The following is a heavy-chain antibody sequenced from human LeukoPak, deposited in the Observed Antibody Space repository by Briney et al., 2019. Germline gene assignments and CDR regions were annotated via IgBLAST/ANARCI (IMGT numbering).Heavy chain of an antibody. J-gene: IGHJ4*02. CDR1: GGSISSSSYY. CDR3: ATRFLVPTYYFDY. V-gene: IGHV4-39*01. D-gene: IGHD3-3*01. CDR2: IYYSGST. Sequence: SETLSLTCTVSGGSISSSSYYWGWIRQPPGKGLEWIRSIYYSGSTYYNPSLKSRVTISVDTSKNQFSLKLSSVTAADTAVYYCATRFLVPTYYFDYWGQGTLVTVSS.